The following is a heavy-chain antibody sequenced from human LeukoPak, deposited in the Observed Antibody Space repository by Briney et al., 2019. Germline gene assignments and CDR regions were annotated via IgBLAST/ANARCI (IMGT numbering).Heavy chain of an antibody. CDR3: AGDGYCSGGSCYKGRFDY. V-gene: IGHV3-21*01. J-gene: IGHJ4*02. Sequence: GGSLRLSCAASGFTFSSYEMNWVRQAPGKGLEWVSSISSHSSYVYYADSVKGRFTISRDNAKNSLYLQMNSLRAEDTAVYYCAGDGYCSGGSCYKGRFDYWGQGTLVTVSS. CDR2: ISSHSSYV. D-gene: IGHD2-15*01. CDR1: GFTFSSYE.